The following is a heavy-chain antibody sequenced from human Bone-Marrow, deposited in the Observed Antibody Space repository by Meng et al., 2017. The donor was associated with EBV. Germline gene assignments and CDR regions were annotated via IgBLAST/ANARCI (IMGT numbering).Heavy chain of an antibody. J-gene: IGHJ4*02. Sequence: QVQLVQSGAEVKKPGASVKVSCKASGYTFTSYAMHWVRQAPGQRLEWMGWINAGNGNTKYSQKFQGRVTITRDTSASTAYMELSSLRSEDTAVYYCARDLGQIDYIYDYWDQGNLVTVSS. CDR3: ARDLGQIDYIYDY. V-gene: IGHV1-3*01. CDR2: INAGNGNT. CDR1: GYTFTSYA. D-gene: IGHD4-11*01.